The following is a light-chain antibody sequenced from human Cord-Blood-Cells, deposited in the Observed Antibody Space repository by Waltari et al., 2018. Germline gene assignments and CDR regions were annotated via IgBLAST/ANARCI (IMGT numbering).Light chain of an antibody. CDR2: KAS. V-gene: IGKV1-5*03. CDR1: QSISSW. Sequence: DIQMTQSPSTLSASVGDRVTITCRASQSISSWLAWYQQKPGKAPKLLIYKASSLESGVPSRFSGSGSGTAFTLTISSLQPDDFATYYCQQYNSYSGAFGGGTKVEIK. CDR3: QQYNSYSGA. J-gene: IGKJ4*01.